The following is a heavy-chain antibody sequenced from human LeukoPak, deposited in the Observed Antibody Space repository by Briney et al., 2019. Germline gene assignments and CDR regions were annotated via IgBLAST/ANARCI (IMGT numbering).Heavy chain of an antibody. D-gene: IGHD6-13*01. CDR1: GYTFTGYY. J-gene: IGHJ4*02. V-gene: IGHV1-2*02. CDR3: AREWTSSSWYGVPTGFDY. Sequence: ASVKVSCTASGYTFTGYYMHWVRQAPGQGLEWMGWINPNSGGTNYAQKFQGRVTMTRDTSISTAYMELSRLRSDDTAVYYCAREWTSSSWYGVPTGFDYWGQGTLVTVSS. CDR2: INPNSGGT.